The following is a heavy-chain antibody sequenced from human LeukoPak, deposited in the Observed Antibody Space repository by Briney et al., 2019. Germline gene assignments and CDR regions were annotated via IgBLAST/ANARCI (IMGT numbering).Heavy chain of an antibody. Sequence: GGSLRLSCAASGFPFSAYWMSWVRQAPGKGLEWVANIDLHGSDTYYADSVEGRFTISKDNPKNSLYLQMNNLRADGTAIYYCARANYVLDYWGQGALVTVSS. CDR3: ARANYVLDY. CDR1: GFPFSAYW. J-gene: IGHJ4*02. V-gene: IGHV3-7*04. CDR2: IDLHGSDT. D-gene: IGHD3-16*01.